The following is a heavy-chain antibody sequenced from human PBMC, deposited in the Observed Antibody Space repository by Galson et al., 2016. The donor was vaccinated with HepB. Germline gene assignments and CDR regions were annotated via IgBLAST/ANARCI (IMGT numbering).Heavy chain of an antibody. CDR3: ARVLRAMTTVPTSYFDS. CDR1: GYTFTNYD. J-gene: IGHJ4*02. V-gene: IGHV1-8*01. Sequence: SVKVSCKASGYTFTNYDINWVRQATGQGLEWMGWMNPNSGYRGYAQRFQGRVTMTRNTSISTAYMEVRGLRSEDTAVYYCARVLRAMTTVPTSYFDSWGQCTPVTGSS. CDR2: MNPNSGYR. D-gene: IGHD4-17*01.